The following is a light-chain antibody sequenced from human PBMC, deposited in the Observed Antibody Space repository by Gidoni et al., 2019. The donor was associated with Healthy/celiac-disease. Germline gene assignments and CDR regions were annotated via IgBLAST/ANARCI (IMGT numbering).Light chain of an antibody. J-gene: IGLJ2*01. V-gene: IGLV3-1*01. Sequence: SYEPTQPPSVSVSPGQTASIPCAGDKLGDKYACWYQQEPGQSPMLVIYQDSKRPSGIPGRFSDSNSANTATLTTSWTQAMDEADYYCQAWDSSTGVFGGGTKLTVL. CDR1: KLGDKY. CDR3: QAWDSSTGV. CDR2: QDS.